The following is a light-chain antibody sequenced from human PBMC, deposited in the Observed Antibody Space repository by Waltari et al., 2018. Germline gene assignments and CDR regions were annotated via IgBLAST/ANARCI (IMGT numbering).Light chain of an antibody. CDR1: QSVGSY. Sequence: EIVLTQSPVTLSLSPGDTATLSCRASQSVGSYLAWYQQKPGQPPRLLIYDASNRATGVPARFRASGSGTDFTLTISSLEAEDFAVYFCQQRSNWTPHTFGQGARLEIK. CDR3: QQRSNWTPHT. CDR2: DAS. J-gene: IGKJ2*01. V-gene: IGKV3-11*01.